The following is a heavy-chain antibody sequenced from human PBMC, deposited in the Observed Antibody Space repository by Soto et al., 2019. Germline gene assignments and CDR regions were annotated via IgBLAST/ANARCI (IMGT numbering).Heavy chain of an antibody. J-gene: IGHJ6*02. CDR2: ITGSGSSS. Sequence: HPGGSLRLSCAASGFTFGTYAMTWVRQAPGKGLERVSVITGSGSSSYYADSVKGRFTISRDNSKNTLYLQMKSLRAEDTAVYYCAKMGFRSSTGSYDYAMDVWGQGTTVTVSS. CDR3: AKMGFRSSTGSYDYAMDV. D-gene: IGHD2-2*01. V-gene: IGHV3-23*01. CDR1: GFTFGTYA.